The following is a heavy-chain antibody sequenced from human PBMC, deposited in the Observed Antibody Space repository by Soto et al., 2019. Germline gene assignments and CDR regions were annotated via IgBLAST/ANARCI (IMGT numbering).Heavy chain of an antibody. D-gene: IGHD3-22*01. CDR3: ARDRRHYYDSSGYYYALDY. Sequence: ASVKVSCKASGGTFSSYAISWVRQAPGQGLEWMGGIIPIFGTANYAQKFQGRVTITADESTSTAYMELSSLRSEDTAVYYCARDRRHYYDSSGYYYALDYWGQGTLVTV. CDR2: IIPIFGTA. J-gene: IGHJ4*02. CDR1: GGTFSSYA. V-gene: IGHV1-69*13.